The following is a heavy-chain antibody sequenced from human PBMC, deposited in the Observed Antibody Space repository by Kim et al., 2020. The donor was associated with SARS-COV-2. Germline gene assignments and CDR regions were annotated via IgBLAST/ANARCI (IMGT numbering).Heavy chain of an antibody. D-gene: IGHD3-22*01. CDR2: INHSGST. Sequence: SETLSLTCAVYGGSFSGYYWSWIRQPPGKGLEWIGEINHSGSTNYNPSLKSRVTISVDTSKNQFSLKLSSVTAADTAVYYCARVGRVTMIVVVMRNYWYFDLWGRGTLVTVSS. V-gene: IGHV4-34*01. CDR3: ARVGRVTMIVVVMRNYWYFDL. J-gene: IGHJ2*01. CDR1: GGSFSGYY.